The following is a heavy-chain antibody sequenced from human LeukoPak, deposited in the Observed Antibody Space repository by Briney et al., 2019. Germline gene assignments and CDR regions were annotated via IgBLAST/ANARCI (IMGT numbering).Heavy chain of an antibody. J-gene: IGHJ6*03. CDR1: GFTFSSYA. Sequence: PGRSLRLSCAASGFTFSSYAMDWVRQAPGKGLEWVAVISYDGSNKYYADSVKGRFTISRDNSKNTLYLQMNSLRAEDTAVYYCARDRSEYYYYYMDVWGKGTTVTVSS. D-gene: IGHD3-10*01. CDR3: ARDRSEYYYYYMDV. CDR2: ISYDGSNK. V-gene: IGHV3-30*01.